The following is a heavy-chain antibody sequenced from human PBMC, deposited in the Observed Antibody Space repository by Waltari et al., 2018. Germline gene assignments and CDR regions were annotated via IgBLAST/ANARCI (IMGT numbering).Heavy chain of an antibody. CDR2: IRADTGNT. CDR3: ARPSLGQYYFYGMEV. D-gene: IGHD1-26*01. V-gene: IGHV1-18*01. J-gene: IGHJ6*02. CDR1: GYSFTKYA. Sequence: QVQLVQSGGEVKKPGASVKVSCTASGYSFTKYAISWVRQAPGQGLEWMGWIRADTGNTIYAQNLQGRVTLTADTSSSTAYMELRSLRSDDTAVYYCARPSLGQYYFYGMEVWGQGTTVTVSS.